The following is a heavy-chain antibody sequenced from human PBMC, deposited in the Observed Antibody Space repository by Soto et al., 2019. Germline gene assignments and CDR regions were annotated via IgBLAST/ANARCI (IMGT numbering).Heavy chain of an antibody. D-gene: IGHD2-15*01. CDR2: IWYDGSNK. CDR1: GFTFSSYG. CDR3: ARDDKKSGGSCYY. Sequence: GGSLRLSCAASGFTFSSYGMHWVRQAPGKGLEWVAVIWYDGSNKYYADSVKGRFTISRDNSKNTLYLQMNSLRAEDTAVYYCARDDKKSGGSCYYWGQGTLVTVSS. J-gene: IGHJ4*02. V-gene: IGHV3-33*01.